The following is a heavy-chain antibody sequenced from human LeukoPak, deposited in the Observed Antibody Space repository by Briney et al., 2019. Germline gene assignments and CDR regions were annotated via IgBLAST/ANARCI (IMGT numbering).Heavy chain of an antibody. CDR2: FDPEDGET. Sequence: ASVKVSCKVSGYTLTELSMHWVRQAPGKGLEWMGGFDPEDGETIYAQKFQGRVTMTRDTSTSTVYMELSSLRSEDTAVYYCARGLAVAGREFDYWGQGTLVTVSS. CDR1: GYTLTELS. J-gene: IGHJ4*02. V-gene: IGHV1-24*01. D-gene: IGHD6-19*01. CDR3: ARGLAVAGREFDY.